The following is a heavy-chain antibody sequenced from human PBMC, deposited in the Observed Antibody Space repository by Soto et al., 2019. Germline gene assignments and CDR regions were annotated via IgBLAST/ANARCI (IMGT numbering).Heavy chain of an antibody. Sequence: QVQLVESGGGVVQPGRSLRLSCAASGFTFRTYTMHWVRQSPGKGLEWVAFISYDGSDKYYADSVKGRFTISRDNSKNTLYLQMNSLRDNDTAVYFCARDPSHNLLRYFDFWGQGPLVTVSS. J-gene: IGHJ4*02. CDR2: ISYDGSDK. V-gene: IGHV3-30-3*01. CDR3: ARDPSHNLLRYFDF. D-gene: IGHD2-21*01. CDR1: GFTFRTYT.